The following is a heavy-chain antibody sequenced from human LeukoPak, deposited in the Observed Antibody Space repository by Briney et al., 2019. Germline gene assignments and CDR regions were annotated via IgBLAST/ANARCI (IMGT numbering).Heavy chain of an antibody. V-gene: IGHV5-51*01. J-gene: IGHJ6*02. CDR1: GYNFADYW. D-gene: IGHD2-15*01. CDR3: ERHGLAGCIGGRCFTSFHYYGMDV. CDR2: IFPGDSDT. Sequence: GESLKISFKGSGYNFADYWIGWVRQVPGKGLEWMGIIFPGDSDTKYSPSFQGQVTISADKSISTAYLQWSSLKASDSAMYYRERHGLAGCIGGRCFTSFHYYGMDVWGQGTTVTVSS.